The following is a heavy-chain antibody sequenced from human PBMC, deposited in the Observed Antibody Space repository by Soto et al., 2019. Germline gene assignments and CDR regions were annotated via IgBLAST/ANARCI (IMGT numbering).Heavy chain of an antibody. CDR1: GFTFSTYW. V-gene: IGHV3-7*01. D-gene: IGHD2-15*01. J-gene: IGHJ6*03. CDR3: VRGCGRPICPYYLDV. Sequence: EVQLVESGGGLVQPGGSLRLSCVASGFTFSTYWMSWVRLAPGTGLEWVATIKQDGNEKHYVDSVKGRFAISRDNAENSLYLQMSGLRPDDTAVYYRVRGCGRPICPYYLDVWGEGTAVTVSS. CDR2: IKQDGNEK.